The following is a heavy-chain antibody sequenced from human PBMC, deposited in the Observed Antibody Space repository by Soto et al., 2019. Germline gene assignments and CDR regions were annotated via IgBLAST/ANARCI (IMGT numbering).Heavy chain of an antibody. J-gene: IGHJ3*02. Sequence: QVQLVQSGAEVKKPGSSVKVSCKASVGTFSSYAISWVRQAPGQGLEWMGGFIPIFGTSNYAQKFQGRVTITADESTSTAYMELSSLRSEDTAVYYCARDLPTYYYDRIGYYQDAFDIWGQGTMVTVSS. CDR2: FIPIFGTS. D-gene: IGHD3-22*01. CDR1: VGTFSSYA. CDR3: ARDLPTYYYDRIGYYQDAFDI. V-gene: IGHV1-69*01.